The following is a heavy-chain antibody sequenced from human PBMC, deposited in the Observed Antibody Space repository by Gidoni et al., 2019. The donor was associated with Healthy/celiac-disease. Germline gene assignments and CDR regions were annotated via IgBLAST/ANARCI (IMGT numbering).Heavy chain of an antibody. CDR1: GYTFTSYD. CDR2: MNPNSGNT. CDR3: ARAVFCSGGSCYKNRGYYYYGMDV. J-gene: IGHJ6*02. D-gene: IGHD2-15*01. Sequence: QVQLVQSGAEVKKPGASVKVSCKASGYTFTSYDINWVRQATGQGLEWMGWMNPNSGNTGYAQKFQGRVTMTRNTSISTAYMELSSLRSEDTAVYYCARAVFCSGGSCYKNRGYYYYGMDVWGQGTTVTVSS. V-gene: IGHV1-8*01.